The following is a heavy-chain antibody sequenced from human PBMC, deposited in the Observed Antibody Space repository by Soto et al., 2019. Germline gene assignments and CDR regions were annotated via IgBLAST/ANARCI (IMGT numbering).Heavy chain of an antibody. CDR2: FSGRSGDT. Sequence: QPGGSLRLSCVASGFSISTHALTWVRQAPGKGLEWVSSFSGRSGDTYYAASVKGRFTISGDSSKNTVILQVNNLRADDTALYYCARDSSAWPNYFDSWGQGIQVTVSS. V-gene: IGHV3-23*01. CDR1: GFSISTHA. CDR3: ARDSSAWPNYFDS. D-gene: IGHD6-19*01. J-gene: IGHJ4*02.